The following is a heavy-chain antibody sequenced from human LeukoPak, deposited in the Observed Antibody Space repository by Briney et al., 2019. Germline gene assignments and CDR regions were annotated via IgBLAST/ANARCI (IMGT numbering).Heavy chain of an antibody. CDR1: GYTFTSYY. J-gene: IGHJ4*02. D-gene: IGHD4-23*01. Sequence: ASVKVSCKASGYTFTSYYMPWVRQAPGQGLEWMGIINPSGGSTSYAQKFQGRVTMTRDTSTSTVYMELSSLRSEDTAVYYCARDLGPVLNGGNGVEGFDYWGQGTLVTVSS. V-gene: IGHV1-46*01. CDR3: ARDLGPVLNGGNGVEGFDY. CDR2: INPSGGST.